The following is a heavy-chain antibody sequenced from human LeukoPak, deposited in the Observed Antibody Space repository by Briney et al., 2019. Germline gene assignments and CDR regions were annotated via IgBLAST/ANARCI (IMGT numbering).Heavy chain of an antibody. Sequence: GASVKVSCKASGYTFTSYDINWVRQATGQGLEWMGWMNPNSGNTGYAQKFQGRVTITRNTSISTAYMELSSLRSEDTAVYYCARGVFWEQWLVLDYWGQGTLVTVSS. CDR1: GYTFTSYD. J-gene: IGHJ4*02. CDR2: MNPNSGNT. CDR3: ARGVFWEQWLVLDY. V-gene: IGHV1-8*03. D-gene: IGHD6-19*01.